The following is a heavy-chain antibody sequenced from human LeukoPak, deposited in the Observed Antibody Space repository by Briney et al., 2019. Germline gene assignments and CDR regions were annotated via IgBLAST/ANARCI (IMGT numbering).Heavy chain of an antibody. CDR1: GASISSYY. V-gene: IGHV4-59*01. D-gene: IGHD6-13*01. CDR2: IYYSGST. CDR3: AREVGTYSSRGGFYYYYMDV. J-gene: IGHJ6*03. Sequence: SEILSLTCTVSGASISSYYWSWIRQPPGKGLEWIGNIYYSGSTNFNPSLKSRVTISLGTSKNQFSLRLSSVTAADTAVYYCAREVGTYSSRGGFYYYYMDVWGKGTTVTVSS.